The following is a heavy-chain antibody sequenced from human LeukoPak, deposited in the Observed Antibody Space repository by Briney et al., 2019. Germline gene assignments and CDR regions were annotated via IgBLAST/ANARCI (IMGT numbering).Heavy chain of an antibody. CDR2: MNPNSGNT. CDR3: ARGPPLRYFDWLWRSDAFDI. V-gene: IGHV1-8*01. Sequence: ASVKVSCKASGYTFTSYDINWVRRATGQGLEWMGWMNPNSGNTGYAQKFQGRVTMTSNTSISTAYMELSSLRSEDTAVYYCARGPPLRYFDWLWRSDAFDIWGQGTMVTVSS. J-gene: IGHJ3*02. CDR1: GYTFTSYD. D-gene: IGHD3-9*01.